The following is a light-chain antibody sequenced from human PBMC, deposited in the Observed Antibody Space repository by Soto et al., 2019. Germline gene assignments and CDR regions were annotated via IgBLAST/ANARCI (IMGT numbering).Light chain of an antibody. V-gene: IGKV3-20*01. CDR3: QQYGSSQWT. CDR2: GAS. Sequence: EIVLTQSPGTLSLSPGERATLSCRASQSVSTIYLGWYQQKPGQAPRLLIYGASSRATGIPDRFSGSGSGTDFTLTISRLEPEDVAVYYCQQYGSSQWTFGQGTKVEIK. CDR1: QSVSTIY. J-gene: IGKJ1*01.